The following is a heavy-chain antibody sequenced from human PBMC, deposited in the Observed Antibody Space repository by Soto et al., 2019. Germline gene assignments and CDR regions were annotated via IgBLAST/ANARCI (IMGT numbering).Heavy chain of an antibody. CDR2: VIPVLGVT. V-gene: IGHV1-69*02. CDR1: GDTFSSYT. J-gene: IGHJ6*02. Sequence: QVQLVQSGAELKKPGSSVKVSCRSGGDTFSSYTVSWVRQAPGQGLEWMGRVIPVLGVTNYARKFQGRGSITAEKSTSTAYVELRSLTSEDSGVYYCARRRYCGADCYSQYYYGMDIWGQGTTVTVSS. CDR3: ARRRYCGADCYSQYYYGMDI. D-gene: IGHD2-21*02.